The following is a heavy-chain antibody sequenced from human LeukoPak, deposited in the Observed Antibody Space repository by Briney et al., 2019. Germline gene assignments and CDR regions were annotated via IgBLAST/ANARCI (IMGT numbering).Heavy chain of an antibody. V-gene: IGHV4-39*07. J-gene: IGHJ4*02. CDR2: IYYSGNT. Sequence: SETLSLTCNVSGGSISSSRYNWGWIRQPPGKGLEWIGSIYYSGNTYYNPSLESRVTISVDTSKNVFSLRPTSMTAADTAIYYCARGTLTTHFDYWGQGTLVTVSS. D-gene: IGHD4-17*01. CDR1: GGSISSSRYN. CDR3: ARGTLTTHFDY.